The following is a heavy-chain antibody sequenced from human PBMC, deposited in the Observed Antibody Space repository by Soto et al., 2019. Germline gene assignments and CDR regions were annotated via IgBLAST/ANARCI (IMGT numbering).Heavy chain of an antibody. J-gene: IGHJ4*02. CDR1: GFTFSDYY. CDR2: ISSSSSTI. Sequence: QVQLVESGGGLVKPGGSLRLSCAASGFTFSDYYMSWIRQAPGKGLEWVSYISSSSSTIYYADSVKGRFTISRDNSKNTLYLQMNSLRAEDTAVYYCAKDRLRWFGELSPEYYFDYWGQGTLVTVSS. D-gene: IGHD3-10*01. CDR3: AKDRLRWFGELSPEYYFDY. V-gene: IGHV3-11*04.